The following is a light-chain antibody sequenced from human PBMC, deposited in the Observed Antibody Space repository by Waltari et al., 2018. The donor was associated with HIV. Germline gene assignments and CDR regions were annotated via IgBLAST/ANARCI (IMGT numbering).Light chain of an antibody. CDR3: QSHDNKIFYV. Sequence: NFILTQPHSVSESPGKTVTISCTRSSGNIASSYVQWYQQRPGSSPTTVIYANNQRPSGVPARFSGSIDSSSNSASLTISVLRTEDEADYYCQSHDNKIFYVFGGGTYVTVL. CDR1: SGNIASSY. J-gene: IGLJ1*01. CDR2: ANN. V-gene: IGLV6-57*01.